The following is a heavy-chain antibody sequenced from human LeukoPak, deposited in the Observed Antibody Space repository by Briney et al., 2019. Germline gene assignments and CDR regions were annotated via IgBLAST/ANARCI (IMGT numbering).Heavy chain of an antibody. CDR2: IYYSGST. CDR1: GGSISSYY. D-gene: IGHD3-10*01. CDR3: ARQIRIGDYYGSGSYYNAAGYYWFDP. V-gene: IGHV4-59*08. Sequence: SETLSLTCTVSGGSISSYYWSWIRQPPGKGLEWIGYIYYSGSTNYNPSLKSRVTISVDTSKNQFSLRLTSVTAADTAVYHCARQIRIGDYYGSGSYYNAAGYYWFDPWGQGTLVTVSP. J-gene: IGHJ5*02.